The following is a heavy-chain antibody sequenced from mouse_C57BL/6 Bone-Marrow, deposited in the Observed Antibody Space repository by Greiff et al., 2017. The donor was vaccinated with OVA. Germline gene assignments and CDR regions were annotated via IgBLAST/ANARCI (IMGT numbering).Heavy chain of an antibody. J-gene: IGHJ1*03. CDR1: GYAFSSSW. CDR3: ARVYTTVVATNWYFEG. D-gene: IGHD1-1*01. V-gene: IGHV1-82*01. Sequence: VKLMESGPELVKPGASVKISCKASGYAFSSSWMNWVKQRPGKGLEWIGRIYPGDGDTNYNGKFKGKATLTADKSSSTAYMQLSSLTSEDSAVYFGARVYTTVVATNWYFEGWGTGPTVTVSS. CDR2: IYPGDGDT.